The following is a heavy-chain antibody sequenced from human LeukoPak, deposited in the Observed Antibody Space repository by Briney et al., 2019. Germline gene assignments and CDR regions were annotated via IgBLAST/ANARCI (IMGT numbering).Heavy chain of an antibody. V-gene: IGHV3-21*01. D-gene: IGHD4-17*01. J-gene: IGHJ4*02. Sequence: PGGSLRLSCAASGFTFSSYTINWVRQAPGEGLEWVSSISSSSTYIYYADSVKGRFTISRDNAKNSLYLQMNSLRAEDTAVYYCARDNPLTTTALDYWGQGTLVTVSS. CDR1: GFTFSSYT. CDR2: ISSSSTYI. CDR3: ARDNPLTTTALDY.